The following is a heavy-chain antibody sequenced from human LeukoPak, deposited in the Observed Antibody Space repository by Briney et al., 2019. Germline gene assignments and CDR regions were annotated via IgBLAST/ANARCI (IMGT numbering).Heavy chain of an antibody. V-gene: IGHV3-21*01. J-gene: IGHJ4*02. Sequence: PGGSLRLSCAASGITFSSYSMNWVRQAPGKGLEWLSSISSSSSYIYYADSVKGRFTISRDNAKNSLYLQMNGLRAEDTAVYYCAPTTMVRGGDYWGQGTLVTVSS. CDR1: GITFSSYS. CDR2: ISSSSSYI. CDR3: APTTMVRGGDY. D-gene: IGHD3-10*01.